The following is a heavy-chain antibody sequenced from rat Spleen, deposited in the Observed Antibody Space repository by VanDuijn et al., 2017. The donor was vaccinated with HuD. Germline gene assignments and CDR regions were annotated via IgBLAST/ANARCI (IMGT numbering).Heavy chain of an antibody. J-gene: IGHJ4*01. CDR1: GFTFSNYG. CDR3: ARNKTGYYVMDA. Sequence: EVQLVESGGGLVQPGRSLKLSCAASGFTFSNYGMAWVRQTPTKGLEWVAAVTPSGITTDYRDSVKGRFTISRENAESTLYLQMDSLRSEDTTTYYFARNKTGYYVMDAWGQGASVTVSS. CDR2: VTPSGITT. V-gene: IGHV5S13*01. D-gene: IGHD4-1*01.